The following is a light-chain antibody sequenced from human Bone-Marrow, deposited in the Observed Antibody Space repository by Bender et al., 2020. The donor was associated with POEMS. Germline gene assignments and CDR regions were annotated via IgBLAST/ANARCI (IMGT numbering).Light chain of an antibody. J-gene: IGLJ3*02. Sequence: QSVLTQPPSVSGAPGQRVTISCTGSSSNTGSGYDINWYQHLPGTAPKLLIYGYNNRPSGVPDRFSGSKSGTSASLAITGLQAEDEGDYYCQSYDNSLGGWVFGERAKLTVL. CDR2: GYN. V-gene: IGLV1-40*01. CDR3: QSYDNSLGGWV. CDR1: SSNTGSGYD.